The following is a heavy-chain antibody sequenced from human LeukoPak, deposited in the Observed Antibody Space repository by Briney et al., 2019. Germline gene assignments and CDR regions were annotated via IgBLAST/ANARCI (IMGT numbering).Heavy chain of an antibody. Sequence: GRSLRLSCAASGFTFSSYGMLWVRQAPGKGLEWVAVIWYDGSNKYYADSVKGRFTISRDNSKNTLYLQMNSLRAEDTAVYYCASLLAYCGGDCSMGFDYWGQGTLVTVSS. J-gene: IGHJ4*02. CDR3: ASLLAYCGGDCSMGFDY. CDR2: IWYDGSNK. D-gene: IGHD2-21*02. CDR1: GFTFSSYG. V-gene: IGHV3-33*01.